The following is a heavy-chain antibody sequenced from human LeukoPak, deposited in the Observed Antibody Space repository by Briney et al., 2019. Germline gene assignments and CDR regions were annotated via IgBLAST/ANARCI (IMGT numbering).Heavy chain of an antibody. V-gene: IGHV3-23*01. CDR3: ANEDYDILTGYYNPAGYFQH. Sequence: GGSLRLSCAASGFTFSSYAMSWVRQAPGKGLEWVSAISGSGGSTYYADSVKGRFTISRDNSKNTLYLQMNSLRAEDTAVYYCANEDYDILTGYYNPAGYFQHWGQGTLVTVSS. J-gene: IGHJ1*01. D-gene: IGHD3-9*01. CDR1: GFTFSSYA. CDR2: ISGSGGST.